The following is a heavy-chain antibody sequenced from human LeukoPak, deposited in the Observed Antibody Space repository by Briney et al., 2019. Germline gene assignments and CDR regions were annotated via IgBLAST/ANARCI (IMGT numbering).Heavy chain of an antibody. V-gene: IGHV3-30-3*01. CDR1: GFAFGAYA. J-gene: IGHJ4*02. Sequence: GGSLRLSCAASGFAFGAYAMHWVRQAPGKGLEWVALISYDGSHTYYAASVKGRFTISRDKSKNTLFLQMNSLRPEDTALYYCARDAQPEGPRSFFDYWGQGTLVTVSS. D-gene: IGHD1-26*01. CDR3: ARDAQPEGPRSFFDY. CDR2: ISYDGSHT.